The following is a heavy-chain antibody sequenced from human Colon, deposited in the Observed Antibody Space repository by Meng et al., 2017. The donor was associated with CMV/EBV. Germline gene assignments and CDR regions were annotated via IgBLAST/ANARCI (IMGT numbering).Heavy chain of an antibody. D-gene: IGHD1-26*01. CDR2: INSDGIST. CDR1: GLTLTTYW. V-gene: IGHV3-74*01. Sequence: ESLKISCVASGLTLTTYWMHWVRQAPGKGLEWVSRINSDGISTSYADSVKGRFAISRDNAKNTLYLQMNSLRAEDTAVYYCARDIGDFTPSTAFDIWGQGTMVTVSS. CDR3: ARDIGDFTPSTAFDI. J-gene: IGHJ3*02.